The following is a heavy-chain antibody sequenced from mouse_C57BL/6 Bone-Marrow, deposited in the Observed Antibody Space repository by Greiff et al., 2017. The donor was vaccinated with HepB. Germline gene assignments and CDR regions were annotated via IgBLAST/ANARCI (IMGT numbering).Heavy chain of an antibody. D-gene: IGHD1-1*01. J-gene: IGHJ4*01. V-gene: IGHV1-59*01. CDR3: AKFGGKGAMDY. Sequence: QVQLQQPGAELVRPGTSVKLSCKASGYTFTSYWMHWVKQRPGQGLEWIGVIDPSDSYTNYNQKFKGKATLTVDTSSSTAYMQLSSLTSEDSAVYYCAKFGGKGAMDYWGQGTSVTVSS. CDR2: IDPSDSYT. CDR1: GYTFTSYW.